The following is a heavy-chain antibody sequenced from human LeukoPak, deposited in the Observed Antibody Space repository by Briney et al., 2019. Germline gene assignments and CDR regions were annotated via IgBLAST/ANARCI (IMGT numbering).Heavy chain of an antibody. V-gene: IGHV4-34*01. D-gene: IGHD3-3*01. Sequence: SETLSLTCAVYGGSFSGYYWSWIRQPPRKGLEWLGEINHSGSTNYNPSLKSRVTISVDTSKHQFSLKLSSVTAADTAVYYCARSPRYYDFWRGYSDYWGQGTLVTVSS. J-gene: IGHJ4*02. CDR1: GGSFSGYY. CDR2: INHSGST. CDR3: ARSPRYYDFWRGYSDY.